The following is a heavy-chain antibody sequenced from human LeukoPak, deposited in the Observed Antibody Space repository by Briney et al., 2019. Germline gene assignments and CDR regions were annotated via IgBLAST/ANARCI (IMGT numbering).Heavy chain of an antibody. CDR1: GFTFSSYW. V-gene: IGHV3-7*01. CDR2: IKQDGSQK. J-gene: IGHJ4*02. Sequence: PGGSLRVSCAASGFTFSSYWMTWLRQAPGKGLEWVANIKQDGSQKFYLDSVKGRFTISRDNAKESLVLQMNSLRAEGTAVYYCARHYDSTAYSLDYWGQGTLVTVSS. D-gene: IGHD3-22*01. CDR3: ARHYDSTAYSLDY.